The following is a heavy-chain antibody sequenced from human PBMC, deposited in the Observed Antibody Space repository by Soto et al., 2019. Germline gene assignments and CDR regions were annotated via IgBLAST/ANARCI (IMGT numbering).Heavy chain of an antibody. Sequence: VASVKVSCKASGGTFSSYAISWVRQAPGQGLEWMGGIIPIFGTANYAQKFQGRVTITADESTSTAYMELSSLRSEDTAVYYCASRVGIVVVPAAVYGMDVWGQGTTVTVSS. CDR2: IIPIFGTA. CDR3: ASRVGIVVVPAAVYGMDV. CDR1: GGTFSSYA. J-gene: IGHJ6*02. D-gene: IGHD2-2*03. V-gene: IGHV1-69*13.